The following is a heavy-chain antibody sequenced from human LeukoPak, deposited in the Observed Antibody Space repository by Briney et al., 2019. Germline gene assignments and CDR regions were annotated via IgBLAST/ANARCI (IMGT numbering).Heavy chain of an antibody. Sequence: GGSLRLSCAASGFTFSNYGMNWVRQAPGKGLEWVSGIGGRGATTYPADSVKGRFTISRDNSMNTLYLQMNSLRVEDTAVYYCAKGRSGVYDYWGQGTLVTVST. CDR2: IGGRGATT. D-gene: IGHD3-10*01. CDR1: GFTFSNYG. V-gene: IGHV3-23*01. CDR3: AKGRSGVYDY. J-gene: IGHJ4*02.